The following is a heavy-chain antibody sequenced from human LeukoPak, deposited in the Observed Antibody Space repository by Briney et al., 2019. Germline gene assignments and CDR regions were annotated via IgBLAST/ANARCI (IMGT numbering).Heavy chain of an antibody. J-gene: IGHJ5*02. CDR1: GDSINTYS. V-gene: IGHV4-59*01. CDR2: IDYSGTT. CDR3: ARALRQQLFTGWFDP. Sequence: SETLSLTCPVSGDSINTYSWSWIRQPPGTVLEWLGYIDYSGTTNYKPSLKSRVTISVDTSKNQSSLRLTSVTAADTAVYYCARALRQQLFTGWFDPWGQGTLVTVSS. D-gene: IGHD6-13*01.